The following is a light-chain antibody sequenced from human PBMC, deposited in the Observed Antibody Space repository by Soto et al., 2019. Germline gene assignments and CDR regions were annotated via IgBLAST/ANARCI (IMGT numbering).Light chain of an antibody. CDR2: DDR. CDR1: NIGSKS. CDR3: QVWDSSTDHVV. J-gene: IGLJ2*01. Sequence: SYELTQQPSVSVAPGQTARITCGGNNIGSKSVHWYQQKPGQAPVLVVYDDRDRPSRIPERFSGSNSGNTATLTISRVEAGDEADYYCQVWDSSTDHVVFGGGTKLPS. V-gene: IGLV3-21*02.